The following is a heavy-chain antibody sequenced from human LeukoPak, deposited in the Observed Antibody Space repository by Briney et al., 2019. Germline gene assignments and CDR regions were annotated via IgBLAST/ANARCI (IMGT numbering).Heavy chain of an antibody. CDR2: INHSGST. V-gene: IGHV4-34*01. Sequence: SETLSLTCAVYGGSFSGYYWSWIRQPPGKGLEWIGEINHSGSTNYNPSLKSRVTISVDTSKNQFSLKLSSVTAADTAVYYCARGPPRQFWSGYYRLDYWGQGTLVTVYS. J-gene: IGHJ4*02. D-gene: IGHD3-3*01. CDR1: GGSFSGYY. CDR3: ARGPPRQFWSGYYRLDY.